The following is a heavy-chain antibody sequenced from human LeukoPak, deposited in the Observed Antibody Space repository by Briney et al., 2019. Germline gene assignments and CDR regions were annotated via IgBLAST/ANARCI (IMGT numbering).Heavy chain of an antibody. Sequence: ASVKVSCKASGYTFASYDINWVRQATGQGLEWMGWMNPNSGNTGYAQKFQGRVTMTRNTSISTAYMELSSLRSEDTAVYYCATDLVLRYFAGPGAFDIWGQGTMVTVSS. V-gene: IGHV1-8*01. CDR1: GYTFASYD. D-gene: IGHD3-9*01. CDR2: MNPNSGNT. CDR3: ATDLVLRYFAGPGAFDI. J-gene: IGHJ3*02.